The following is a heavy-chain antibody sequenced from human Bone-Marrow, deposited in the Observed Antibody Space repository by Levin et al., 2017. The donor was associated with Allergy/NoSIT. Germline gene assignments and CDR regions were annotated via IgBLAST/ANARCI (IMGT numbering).Heavy chain of an antibody. CDR1: GFTFSYYA. CDR3: AREASSWYSFDY. Sequence: SCAASGFTFSYYAMHWVRQAPGKGLEWVAVISHDGSTKDYADSVKGRFTISRDNTLHLQMHSLRTEDTAVYYCAREASSWYSFDYWGQGILVTVSS. CDR2: ISHDGSTK. D-gene: IGHD6-13*01. J-gene: IGHJ4*02. V-gene: IGHV3-30-3*01.